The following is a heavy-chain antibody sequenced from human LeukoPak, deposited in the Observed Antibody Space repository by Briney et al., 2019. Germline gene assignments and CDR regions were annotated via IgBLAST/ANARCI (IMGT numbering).Heavy chain of an antibody. Sequence: GESLKISCKGSGYTFTSNWIGWVRQMPGKGLEWMGLIFPGDSDTRYGPSFQGQVTFSADRSISTAYLQWSSLKASDSAMHYCARYSNLISGAGWVDYWGQGTLVTVSS. CDR2: IFPGDSDT. CDR1: GYTFTSNW. J-gene: IGHJ4*02. D-gene: IGHD6-13*01. V-gene: IGHV5-51*01. CDR3: ARYSNLISGAGWVDY.